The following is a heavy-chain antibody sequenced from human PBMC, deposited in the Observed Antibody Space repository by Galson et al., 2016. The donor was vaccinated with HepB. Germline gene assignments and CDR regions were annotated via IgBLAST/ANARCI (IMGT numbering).Heavy chain of an antibody. CDR2: ISWDGRSP. Sequence: SLRLSCAVSGFTFDDYTMHWVRQAPGKGLEWISLISWDGRSPSYTDSVEGRFTISRDNSKNTLYLQMNSLRVEDSAVYYCAKGKRYSDSGSYYVDYWGQGTLVTVSS. D-gene: IGHD3-10*01. J-gene: IGHJ4*02. CDR3: AKGKRYSDSGSYYVDY. V-gene: IGHV3-43*01. CDR1: GFTFDDYT.